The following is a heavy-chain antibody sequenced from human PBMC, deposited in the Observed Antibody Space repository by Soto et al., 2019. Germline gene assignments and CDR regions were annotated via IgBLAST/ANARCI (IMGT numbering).Heavy chain of an antibody. Sequence: PGGSVKISCSGSGDNFYNDWIIWVRQMPGQGLEWMGRIDPSDSYVNYSPSFQGHVTISLDKSTTTVYLQWSSLKSSDSAMYYCARPQGGTDWLDPWGQGTLVTVSS. D-gene: IGHD1-7*01. J-gene: IGHJ5*02. CDR3: ARPQGGTDWLDP. CDR2: IDPSDSYV. V-gene: IGHV5-10-1*01. CDR1: GDNFYNDW.